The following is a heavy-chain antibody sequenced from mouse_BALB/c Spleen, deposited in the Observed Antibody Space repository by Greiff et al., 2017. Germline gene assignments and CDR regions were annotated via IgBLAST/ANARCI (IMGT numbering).Heavy chain of an antibody. CDR1: GYSITSGYY. D-gene: IGHD4-1*01. CDR2: ISYDGSN. V-gene: IGHV3-6*02. J-gene: IGHJ2*01. CDR3: ARKNWVYYFDY. Sequence: EVKLEESGPGLVKPSQSLSLTCSVTGYSITSGYYWNWIRQFPGNKLEWMGYISYDGSNNYNPSLKNRISITRDTSKNQFFLKLNSVTTEDTATYYCARKNWVYYFDYWGQGTTLTVSS.